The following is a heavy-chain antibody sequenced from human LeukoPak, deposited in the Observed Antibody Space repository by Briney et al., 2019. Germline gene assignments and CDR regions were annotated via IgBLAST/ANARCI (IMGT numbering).Heavy chain of an antibody. CDR2: IITIFATA. CDR1: GGTFSTYA. CDR3: GGSYRDFRRWFYA. V-gene: IGHV1-69*13. J-gene: IGHJ5*02. D-gene: IGHD3-16*02. Sequence: ASVKVSSKASGGTFSTYAISWVRQAPGQGLEWMGGIITIFATATYAQRFQGRVTITADASTSTAYMELSSLRSEDTAIYYCGGSYRDFRRWFYAWRQGTLVTVSS.